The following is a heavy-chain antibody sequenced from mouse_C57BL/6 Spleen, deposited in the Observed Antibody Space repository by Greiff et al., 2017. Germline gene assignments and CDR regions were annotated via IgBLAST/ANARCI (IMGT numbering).Heavy chain of an antibody. CDR1: GYTFTSYW. J-gene: IGHJ3*01. Sequence: VQLQQSGAELAKPGASVKLSCKASGYTFTSYWMHWVKQRPGQGLEWIGYINPSSGYTKYNQKFKDKATLTVDKSSSTAYMQLSSLTYEDSAVYYCAIDYDEAGFAYWGQGTLVTVSA. CDR3: AIDYDEAGFAY. CDR2: INPSSGYT. D-gene: IGHD2-4*01. V-gene: IGHV1-7*01.